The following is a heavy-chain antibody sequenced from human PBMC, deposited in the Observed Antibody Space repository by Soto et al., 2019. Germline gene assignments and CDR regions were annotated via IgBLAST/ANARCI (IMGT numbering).Heavy chain of an antibody. D-gene: IGHD3-9*01. Sequence: GSLRLSCAASAFIFSGYAMTWVRQAPGKGLEWVSTISRDAANTHYADSVKGRFTISRDNSKNTLYLQMSSLRGEGTALYYCAKDPSTGYADHWGQGTLVTVSS. CDR2: ISRDAANT. J-gene: IGHJ4*02. CDR3: AKDPSTGYADH. V-gene: IGHV3-23*01. CDR1: AFIFSGYA.